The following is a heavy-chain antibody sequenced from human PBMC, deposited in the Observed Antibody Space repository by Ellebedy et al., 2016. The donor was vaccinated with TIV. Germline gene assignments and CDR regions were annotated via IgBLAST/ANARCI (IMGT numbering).Heavy chain of an antibody. V-gene: IGHV3-23*01. Sequence: GGSLRLXXTASGFTFSNYAMTWVRQAPGKGLEWVSGIGDTAHNTYYVHSVKGRFTISRDNSENTLYLQMNSLRAEDTAVYYCAKGRGSSVIDYYYFGMDVWGQGTSVTVSS. CDR3: AKGRGSSVIDYYYFGMDV. CDR1: GFTFSNYA. D-gene: IGHD2-21*01. CDR2: IGDTAHNT. J-gene: IGHJ6*02.